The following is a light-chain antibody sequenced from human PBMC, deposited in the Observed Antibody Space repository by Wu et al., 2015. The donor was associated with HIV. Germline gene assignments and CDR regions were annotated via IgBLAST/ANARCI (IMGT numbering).Light chain of an antibody. J-gene: IGKJ2*01. V-gene: IGKV1-5*03. CDR3: QQYNSHPGT. CDR1: QSVSNW. CDR2: KAS. Sequence: DIQMTQSPSTLSASVGDRVTITCRASQSVSNWLAWYQQKPGKAPNLLIYKASRLQSGVPSRFSGSGSGTEFTLTISSLQPEDFAIYFCQQYNSHPGTFGQGTKLE.